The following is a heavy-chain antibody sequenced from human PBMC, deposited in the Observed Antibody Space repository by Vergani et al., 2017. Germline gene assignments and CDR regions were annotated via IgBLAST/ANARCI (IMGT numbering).Heavy chain of an antibody. J-gene: IGHJ4*02. CDR1: GGTFSSYS. CDR3: ASEANGYSY. CDR2: IIPIIGIG. Sequence: QVQLVQSGAEVKKPGSSVKVSCKASGGTFSSYSLSWVRQAPGQGLEWMGRIIPIIGIGNYAQNFQGRVTITADRSTSTAYMGLSRLRSEDTAVNYCASEANGYSYWGQGTLVTVPS. V-gene: IGHV1-69*02. D-gene: IGHD5-24*01.